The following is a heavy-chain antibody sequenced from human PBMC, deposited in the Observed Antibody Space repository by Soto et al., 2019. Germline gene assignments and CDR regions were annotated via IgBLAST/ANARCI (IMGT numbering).Heavy chain of an antibody. J-gene: IGHJ6*02. Sequence: SETLSLTCSVSGDSISSDYWSWIRQPPGKGLEWIGYIYYSGSTYYNPSLKSRVTISVDTSKNQFSLKLSSVTAADTAVYYCARALYSSFPRYYYYGMDVWGQGTTVTVSS. CDR1: GDSISSDY. CDR3: ARALYSSFPRYYYYGMDV. D-gene: IGHD4-4*01. V-gene: IGHV4-30-4*01. CDR2: IYYSGST.